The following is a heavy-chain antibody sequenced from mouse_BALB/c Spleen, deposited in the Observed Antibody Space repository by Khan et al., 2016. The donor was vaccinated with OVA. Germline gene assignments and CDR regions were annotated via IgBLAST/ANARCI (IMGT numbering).Heavy chain of an antibody. CDR1: GYTFTSYD. CDR3: ARRRGSMDY. V-gene: IGHV1-85*01. J-gene: IGHJ4*01. Sequence: VQLQQSGAEVVKSGASVKLSCKASGYTFTSYDLNWVRRRPEQGLEGIGWIFPGDGTTKYNEKFRGKATLTTDKSSSTAYIQLSRLTSEDSAVYFCARRRGSMDYWGQGTSVTVSS. CDR2: IFPGDGTT.